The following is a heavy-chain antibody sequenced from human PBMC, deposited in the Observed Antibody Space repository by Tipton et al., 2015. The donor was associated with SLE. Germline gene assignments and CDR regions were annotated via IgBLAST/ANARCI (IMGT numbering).Heavy chain of an antibody. D-gene: IGHD1-26*01. Sequence: TLSLTCAVYGGSFSGYYWSWIRQPPGKGLEWIGEINHSGSTNYNPSLKSRVTISVDTSKNQFSRKLSSVTAADTAVYYCARLGVRKTNLYWYFDLWGRGTLVTVSS. J-gene: IGHJ2*01. V-gene: IGHV4-34*01. CDR2: INHSGST. CDR3: ARLGVRKTNLYWYFDL. CDR1: GGSFSGYY.